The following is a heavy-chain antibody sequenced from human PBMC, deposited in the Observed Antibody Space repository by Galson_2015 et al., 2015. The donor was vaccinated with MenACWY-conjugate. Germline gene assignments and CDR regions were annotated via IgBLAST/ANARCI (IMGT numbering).Heavy chain of an antibody. J-gene: IGHJ5*02. CDR2: IYYSGSA. CDR1: SGSIGTTNYY. D-gene: IGHD2-15*01. V-gene: IGHV4-39*07. Sequence: SETLSLTCTVSSGSIGTTNYYWGWLRQPPGKGLEWIGSIYYSGSAYYNPSLKSRVIISVDTSKNQFSLNLSSVTAADTAMYYCARDPIYCSGASCPNWFDAWGQGILVTVFS. CDR3: ARDPIYCSGASCPNWFDA.